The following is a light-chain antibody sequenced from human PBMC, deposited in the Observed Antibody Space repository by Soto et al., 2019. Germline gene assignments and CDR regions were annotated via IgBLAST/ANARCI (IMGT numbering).Light chain of an antibody. V-gene: IGKV3-11*01. CDR3: QQRSNWPPIT. J-gene: IGKJ5*01. CDR1: QSISSY. CDR2: YAS. Sequence: EIVLKQSPATLSLSPGERATLSCRASQSISSYLAWYQQKPGQAPRLLIYYASNRATGIPARFSGSGSGTDFTLTMSSLEPEDCAVYYCQQRSNWPPITFGQGTRLEIK.